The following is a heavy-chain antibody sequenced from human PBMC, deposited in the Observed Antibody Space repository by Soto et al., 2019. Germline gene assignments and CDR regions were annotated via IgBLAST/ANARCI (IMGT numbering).Heavy chain of an antibody. CDR3: AREPSKGDNWKYVGWFDP. V-gene: IGHV1-69*06. D-gene: IGHD1-7*01. CDR2: IIPVFAKA. CDR1: GGTFSTFA. J-gene: IGHJ5*02. Sequence: QVQLMQSGAEVKKSGSSVKVSCKASGGTFSTFAVTWVRQAPGQVLEWMGGIIPVFAKATYARKFQGRLTITADRSTTTAFMELSGLSSEDTAVYYCAREPSKGDNWKYVGWFDPWGQGTLVTVSS.